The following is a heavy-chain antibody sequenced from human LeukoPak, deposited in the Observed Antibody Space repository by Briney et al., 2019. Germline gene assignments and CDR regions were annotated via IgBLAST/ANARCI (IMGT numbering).Heavy chain of an antibody. D-gene: IGHD6-19*01. CDR1: GYTFTGYY. CDR3: ARVRGGKPWLVHHYYYYYMDV. Sequence: GASVKVSCKASGYTFTGYYMHWARQAPGQGLEWMGWINPNSGGTNYAQKFQGRVTMTRDTSISTAYMELSRLRSDDTAVYYCARVRGGKPWLVHHYYYYYMDVWGKGTTVTVSS. CDR2: INPNSGGT. V-gene: IGHV1-2*02. J-gene: IGHJ6*03.